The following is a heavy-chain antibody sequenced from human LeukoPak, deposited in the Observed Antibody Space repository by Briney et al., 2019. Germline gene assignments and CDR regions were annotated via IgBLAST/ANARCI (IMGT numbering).Heavy chain of an antibody. D-gene: IGHD3-3*01. J-gene: IGHJ5*02. CDR3: VPSPATKFWSDYYTAS. Sequence: GGSLRLSCSASGFTFSSYSMHWVRQAPGKGLEYVSAFLSYWHTTYYADSVKGRFTTSRDNSKSTLYLQMSSLRAEDTAVYYFVPSPATKFWSDYYTASWGQGTLVTVSS. CDR1: GFTFSSYS. V-gene: IGHV3-64D*08. CDR2: FLSYWHTT.